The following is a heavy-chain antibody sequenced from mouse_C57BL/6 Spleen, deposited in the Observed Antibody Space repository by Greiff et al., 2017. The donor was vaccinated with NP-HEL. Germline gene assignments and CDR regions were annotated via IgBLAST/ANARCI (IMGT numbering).Heavy chain of an antibody. CDR3: ARSDDGYYFFDY. V-gene: IGHV1-63*01. J-gene: IGHJ2*01. CDR2: IYPGGGYT. D-gene: IGHD2-3*01. CDR1: GYTFTNYW. Sequence: VQLQQSGAELVRPGTSVKMSCKASGYTFTNYWIGWAKQRPGHGLEWIGDIYPGGGYTNYNETFKGKATLTADKSSSTAYMQFSSLTSEDSAIYYCARSDDGYYFFDYWGQGTTLTVSS.